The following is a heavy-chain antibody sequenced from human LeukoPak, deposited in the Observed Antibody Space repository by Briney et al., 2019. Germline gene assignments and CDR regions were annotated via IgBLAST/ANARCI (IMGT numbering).Heavy chain of an antibody. V-gene: IGHV4-59*08. Sequence: SETLSLTCTVSGGSISSYYWSWIRQPPGKGLEWIGYIYYSGSTNYNPSLKSRVTISVDTSKNQFSLKLSSVTAADTAVYYCARHAAGSFDYWGQGTLVTASS. CDR3: ARHAAGSFDY. J-gene: IGHJ4*02. D-gene: IGHD6-13*01. CDR1: GGSISSYY. CDR2: IYYSGST.